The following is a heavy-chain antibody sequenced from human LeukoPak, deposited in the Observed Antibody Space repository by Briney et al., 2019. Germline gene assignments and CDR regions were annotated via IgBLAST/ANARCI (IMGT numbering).Heavy chain of an antibody. CDR1: GGSISSSSYY. V-gene: IGHV4-39*07. CDR2: INHSGST. Sequence: SETQSLTCTVSGGSISSSSYYWGWIRQPPGKGLEWIGEINHSGSTNYNPSLKSRVTISVDTSKNQFSLKLSSVTAADTAVYYCARGLSSSSWYYWGQGTLVTVSS. J-gene: IGHJ4*02. CDR3: ARGLSSSSWYY. D-gene: IGHD6-13*01.